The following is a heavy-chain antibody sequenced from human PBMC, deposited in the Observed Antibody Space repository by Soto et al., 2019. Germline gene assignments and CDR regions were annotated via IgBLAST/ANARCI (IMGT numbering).Heavy chain of an antibody. D-gene: IGHD6-25*01. CDR2: ISGSGDMS. CDR1: VFNFRIFG. CDR3: AKERGVAPAGGYSWFDP. J-gene: IGHJ5*02. Sequence: QPGGSLLLSCATSVFNFRIFGMNWVRQAPGKGLEWVAGISGSGDMSYYADALEGRVTVSRDNSRNVLYLEMNSLRAEDTAVYYCAKERGVAPAGGYSWFDPWGQGTMVTVSS. V-gene: IGHV3-23*01.